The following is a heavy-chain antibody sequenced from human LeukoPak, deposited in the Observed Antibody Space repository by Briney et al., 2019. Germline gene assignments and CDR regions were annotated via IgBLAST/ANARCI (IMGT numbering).Heavy chain of an antibody. CDR3: ARERGLGWLSYYFDY. Sequence: GGSLRLSCAASGFTFSDYCMSWIRQAPGKGLEWVSYISSSGSTIYYADSVKGRFTISRDNAKNSLYLQMNSLRAEDTAVYYCARERGLGWLSYYFDYWGQGTLVTVSS. V-gene: IGHV3-11*01. CDR1: GFTFSDYC. J-gene: IGHJ4*02. D-gene: IGHD5-24*01. CDR2: ISSSGSTI.